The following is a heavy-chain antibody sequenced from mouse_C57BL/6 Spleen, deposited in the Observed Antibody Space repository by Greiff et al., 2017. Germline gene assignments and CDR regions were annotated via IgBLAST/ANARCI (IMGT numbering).Heavy chain of an antibody. Sequence: VQLQQPGAELVRPGSSVKLSCKASGYTFTSYWMDWVKQRPGQGLEWIGNIYPSDSETHYNQKFKDKATLTVDESSSTAYMQLSSLTSEDSAVYYCARGDYYGSSYDYWGQGTTLTVSS. CDR2: IYPSDSET. V-gene: IGHV1-61*01. J-gene: IGHJ2*01. CDR1: GYTFTSYW. CDR3: ARGDYYGSSYDY. D-gene: IGHD1-1*01.